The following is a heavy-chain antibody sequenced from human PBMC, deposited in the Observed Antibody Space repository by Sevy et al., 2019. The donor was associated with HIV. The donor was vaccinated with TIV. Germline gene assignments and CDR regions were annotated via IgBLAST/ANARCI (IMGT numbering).Heavy chain of an antibody. CDR3: ARASSCGGDCYYLQY. CDR1: GDSFSGYT. J-gene: IGHJ1*01. D-gene: IGHD2-21*02. V-gene: IGHV1-69*06. CDR2: IIPISGPAGPT. Sequence: ASVKVSCKSSGDSFSGYTIIWVRQAPGQGLEWMGGIIPISGPAGPTNSAQNFQKRATITADISTHNAYMELSSLRSEDTALYFCARASSCGGDCYYLQYWGQGTLVTVSS.